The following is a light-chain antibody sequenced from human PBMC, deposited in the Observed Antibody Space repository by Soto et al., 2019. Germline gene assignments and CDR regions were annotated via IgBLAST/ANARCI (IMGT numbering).Light chain of an antibody. Sequence: EIVLTQSPGTLSLSPGDRATLSCRASQSLSVSYIAWYQQKPGQAPRLLIYSTSTRAAGIPDRFTGRGSGTHFALAISRLEPEDFDLYYCHQFGDSPQTFGQGTTVEV. J-gene: IGKJ1*01. CDR2: STS. CDR1: QSLSVSY. V-gene: IGKV3-20*01. CDR3: HQFGDSPQT.